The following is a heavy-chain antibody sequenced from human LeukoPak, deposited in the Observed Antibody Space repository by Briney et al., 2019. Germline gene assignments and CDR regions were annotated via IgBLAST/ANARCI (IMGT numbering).Heavy chain of an antibody. J-gene: IGHJ4*02. V-gene: IGHV3-7*01. Sequence: GGSLRLSCADSQFTFNGSWMNWVRQAPGKGLEWVANMDPTGSQKRYVDSVRGRLTISKDNPGASLYLDMHSLRAEDTAIYYCAIWTSGNYWGQGTLVTVSS. D-gene: IGHD1-1*01. CDR1: QFTFNGSW. CDR2: MDPTGSQK. CDR3: AIWTSGNY.